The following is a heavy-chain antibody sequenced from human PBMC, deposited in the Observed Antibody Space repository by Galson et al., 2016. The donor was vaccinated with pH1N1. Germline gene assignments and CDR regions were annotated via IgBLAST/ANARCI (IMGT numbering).Heavy chain of an antibody. CDR3: ARTGSDYDTYYFHYGMDV. CDR2: INQDGSDK. D-gene: IGHD5-12*01. CDR1: GFTFNSFW. J-gene: IGHJ6*02. Sequence: LRLSCAASGFTFNSFWMSWVRQAPGKGLEWVANINQDGSDKNYVASVKGRFTISRDNPKNSLYLQMNSLRAEDTAVYYCARTGSDYDTYYFHYGMDVWGQGTTVTVSS. V-gene: IGHV3-7*01.